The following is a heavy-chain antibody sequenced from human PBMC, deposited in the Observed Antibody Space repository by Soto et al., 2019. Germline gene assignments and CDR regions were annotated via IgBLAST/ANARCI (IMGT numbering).Heavy chain of an antibody. CDR1: GYTFTGYY. V-gene: IGHV1-2*02. CDR3: AKGGAIVAAGTRVYLYNAMDV. CDR2: INPNSGDT. J-gene: IGHJ6*02. Sequence: ASVKVSCKSSGYTFTGYYVHWVRQAPGQVLEWMGWINPNSGDTYLAQRFQGRVTMSRDTSIGTAYMELRGLTSDDTAEYYCAKGGAIVAAGTRVYLYNAMDVWGQGTTVT. D-gene: IGHD1-26*01.